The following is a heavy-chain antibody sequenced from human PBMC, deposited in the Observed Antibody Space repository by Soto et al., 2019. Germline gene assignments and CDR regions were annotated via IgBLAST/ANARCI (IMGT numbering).Heavy chain of an antibody. CDR1: GGSISSYY. J-gene: IGHJ4*02. CDR3: ERHYGDFDYFDY. Sequence: SGTLALTCTVSGGSISSYYWSWVGQPPGKGLEWIGYIYYSGRTNYNPSLKSRVTISVDTSKNQFSLKLSSVTAADTAVYYCERHYGDFDYFDYWGQGTLVIVSS. V-gene: IGHV4-59*08. CDR2: IYYSGRT. D-gene: IGHD4-17*01.